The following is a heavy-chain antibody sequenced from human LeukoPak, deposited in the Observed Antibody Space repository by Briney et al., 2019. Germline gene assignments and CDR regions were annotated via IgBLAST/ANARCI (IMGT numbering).Heavy chain of an antibody. J-gene: IGHJ4*02. Sequence: ASVKVSCKASGYTFTSYGISWVRQAPGQGLEWMGWISAYNGNTNYAQKLQGRVTMTTDTSTSTAYMELRSLRSEDTAVYYCARAQGYSSSWYFDYWGQGTLVTVSS. CDR1: GYTFTSYG. V-gene: IGHV1-18*01. D-gene: IGHD6-13*01. CDR3: ARAQGYSSSWYFDY. CDR2: ISAYNGNT.